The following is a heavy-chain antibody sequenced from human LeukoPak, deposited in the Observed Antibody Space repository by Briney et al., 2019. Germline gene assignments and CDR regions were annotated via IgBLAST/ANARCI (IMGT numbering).Heavy chain of an antibody. CDR2: ISYDGSNK. J-gene: IGHJ4*02. D-gene: IGHD5-18*01. Sequence: GGSLRLSCAASGFTFSSYAMHWVRQAPGKGLEWVAVISYDGSNKYYADSVKGRFTISRDNSKNTLYLRMNSLRAEDTAVYYCARPHVDTALPNYWGQGTLVTVSS. CDR1: GFTFSSYA. CDR3: ARPHVDTALPNY. V-gene: IGHV3-30-3*01.